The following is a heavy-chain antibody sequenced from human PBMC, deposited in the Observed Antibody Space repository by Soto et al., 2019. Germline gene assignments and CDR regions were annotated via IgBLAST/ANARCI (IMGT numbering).Heavy chain of an antibody. CDR1: GFSLSNARMG. CDR2: IFSNDEK. V-gene: IGHV2-26*01. Sequence: SGPTLVNPTQTLTLTCTVSGFSLSNARMGVSWIRQPPGKALEWLAHIFSNDEKSYSTSLKSRLTISKDTSKSQVVLTMTNMDPVDTATYYCARTNHYRINWFDPWGQGTLVTVSS. CDR3: ARTNHYRINWFDP. J-gene: IGHJ5*02. D-gene: IGHD1-26*01.